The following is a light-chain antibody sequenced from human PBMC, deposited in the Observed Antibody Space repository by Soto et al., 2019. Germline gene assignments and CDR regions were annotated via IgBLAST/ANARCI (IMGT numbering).Light chain of an antibody. CDR3: QQYNSYSPLP. Sequence: DVQMTQSPSTLSASVGDRVTITCRASQTITNRLAWYQQKAGKAPKLLIYKASSLETGVPSRFSGSGSETEFTLTISSLQPDDFATYYCQQYNSYSPLPFGGGPKVEIK. J-gene: IGKJ4*01. CDR1: QTITNR. CDR2: KAS. V-gene: IGKV1-5*03.